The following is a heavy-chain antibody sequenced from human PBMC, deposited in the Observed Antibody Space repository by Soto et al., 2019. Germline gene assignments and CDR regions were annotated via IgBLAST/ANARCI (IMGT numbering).Heavy chain of an antibody. J-gene: IGHJ6*02. CDR3: ARDPALMTTVTCHYYYGMDV. V-gene: IGHV1-69*01. D-gene: IGHD4-17*01. Sequence: QVQLVQSGAEVKKPGSSVKVSCKASGGTFSSYAISWVRQAPGQGLEWMGGIIPIFGTANYAQKFQGRVTITADESTRTAYMELSSRRSEDTAVYYCARDPALMTTVTCHYYYGMDVWGQGTTVTVSS. CDR2: IIPIFGTA. CDR1: GGTFSSYA.